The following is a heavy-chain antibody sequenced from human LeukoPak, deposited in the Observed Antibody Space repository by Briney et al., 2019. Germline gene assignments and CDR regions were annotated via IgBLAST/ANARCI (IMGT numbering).Heavy chain of an antibody. CDR1: GFTVSNNY. J-gene: IGHJ4*02. CDR2: IYSGGAT. Sequence: GGSLRLSCAASGFTVSNNYMRWVRQAPGKGLEWVSLIYSGGATFYADAVKGRFTISRDGSENTLYLQMNSLRAEDTAVYYCARGPPAEGANTYEWGQGTLVTVSS. D-gene: IGHD3-3*01. V-gene: IGHV3-66*01. CDR3: ARGPPAEGANTYE.